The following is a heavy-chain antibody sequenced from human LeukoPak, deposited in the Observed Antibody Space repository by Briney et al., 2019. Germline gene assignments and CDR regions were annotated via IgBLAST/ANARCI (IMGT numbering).Heavy chain of an antibody. J-gene: IGHJ4*02. Sequence: PGGCLLHACAASGYTLSCTRMQWGRQAPGNGLVWVSHISGDGSRTSYADSVKGRFTISRDNAKNTLYLQMNSLRDEDTALYYRARDRGYFICCWGQGTLVTVSS. CDR3: ARDRGYFICC. D-gene: IGHD2-15*01. V-gene: IGHV3-74*01. CDR2: ISGDGSRT. CDR1: GYTLSCTR.